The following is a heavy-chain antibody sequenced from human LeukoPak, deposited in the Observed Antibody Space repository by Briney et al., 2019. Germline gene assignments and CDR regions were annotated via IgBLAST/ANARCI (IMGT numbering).Heavy chain of an antibody. CDR1: GGSISSDNW. J-gene: IGHJ4*02. CDR2: IFHAGNT. CDR3: VKQTPGFMIAGYFDY. Sequence: SETLSLTCAVSGGSISSDNWWGWVRQSPGKGLEWLGEIFHAGNTNYNLSLRSRVTISIDISKNQFSLILSSLTAADTAIYYCVKQTPGFMIAGYFDYWDQGTLVTVSS. D-gene: IGHD3-16*01. V-gene: IGHV4-4*02.